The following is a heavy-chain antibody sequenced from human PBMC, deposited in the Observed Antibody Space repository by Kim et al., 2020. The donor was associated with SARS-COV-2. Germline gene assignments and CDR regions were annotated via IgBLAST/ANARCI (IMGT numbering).Heavy chain of an antibody. V-gene: IGHV3-23*01. J-gene: IGHJ4*02. D-gene: IGHD2-2*02. Sequence: GGSLRLSCAASGFTFSSYAMSWVRQAPGKGLEWVSAISGSGGSTYYADSVKGRLTISRDNSKNTLYLQMNSLRAEDTAVYYCAKADCSSTSCYTNYWGQGTLVTVSS. CDR1: GFTFSSYA. CDR2: ISGSGGST. CDR3: AKADCSSTSCYTNY.